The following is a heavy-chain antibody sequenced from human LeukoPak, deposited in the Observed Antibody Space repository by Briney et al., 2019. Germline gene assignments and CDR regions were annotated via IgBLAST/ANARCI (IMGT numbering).Heavy chain of an antibody. J-gene: IGHJ6*02. V-gene: IGHV3-23*01. CDR3: AKERTHSSSFPDGMDV. CDR1: GFTFSSYA. D-gene: IGHD6-13*01. Sequence: PGASLRLSCAASGFTFSSYAMSWVRQAPGKGLEWVSAISGSGGSTYYADSVKGGFTISRDNSKNTLYLQMNSLRAEDTAVYYCAKERTHSSSFPDGMDVWGQGTTVTVSS. CDR2: ISGSGGST.